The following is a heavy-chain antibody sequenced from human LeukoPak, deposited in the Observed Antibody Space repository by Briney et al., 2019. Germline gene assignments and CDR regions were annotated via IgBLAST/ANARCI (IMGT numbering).Heavy chain of an antibody. D-gene: IGHD5-12*01. CDR3: VRHDGRGGATMGAFDS. CDR1: AGSFISSSHH. CDR2: VYYGRTT. J-gene: IGHJ5*01. Sequence: VDPSETLSLTCTVSAGSFISSSHHWGWIRQSPGKGLEWIGSVYYGRTTYYNPSLDGRVTVSLDTSANQFSLQLNSVTAVDTAVYYCVRHDGRGGATMGAFDSWGQGSLVTVSS. V-gene: IGHV4-39*01.